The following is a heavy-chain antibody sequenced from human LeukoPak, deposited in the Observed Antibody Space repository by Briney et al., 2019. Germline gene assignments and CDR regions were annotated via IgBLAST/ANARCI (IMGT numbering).Heavy chain of an antibody. Sequence: ASVKVSCKASGYTFTRYGISWVRQALGQGLEWMGWISAYNGNTNYAQRLQGRVTVTTDTSTSTAYMELRSLTSDDTAIYYCAREGGIVATTAFDYWGQGTLVTVSS. D-gene: IGHD5-12*01. V-gene: IGHV1-18*01. CDR1: GYTFTRYG. CDR2: ISAYNGNT. J-gene: IGHJ4*02. CDR3: AREGGIVATTAFDY.